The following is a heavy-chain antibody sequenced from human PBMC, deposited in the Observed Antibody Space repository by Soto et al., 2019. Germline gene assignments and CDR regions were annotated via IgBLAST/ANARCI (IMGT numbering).Heavy chain of an antibody. Sequence: EVQLVESGGGLVQPGRSLRLSCAASGFTFDDYAMVWVRQAPGKGLEWVSGISYNSIIIGYADSVKGRFTISRDNAKSSLYLQMNSLIAEDTAFYYCAKAAGPYGLEVNGYFELWGRGTLVTVSS. CDR3: AKAAGPYGLEVNGYFEL. D-gene: IGHD3-10*01. CDR2: ISYNSIII. CDR1: GFTFDDYA. V-gene: IGHV3-9*01. J-gene: IGHJ2*01.